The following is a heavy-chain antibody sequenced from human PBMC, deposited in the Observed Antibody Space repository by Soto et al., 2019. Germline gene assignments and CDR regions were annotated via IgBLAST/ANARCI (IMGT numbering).Heavy chain of an antibody. J-gene: IGHJ5*02. D-gene: IGHD3-3*01. CDR3: AEDPARTITIFGVVPWFDP. Sequence: GGSLRLSCAASGFTFSSYAMSWVRQAPGKGLEWVSAISGSGGSTYYADSVKGRFTISRDNSKNTLYLQMNSLRAEDTAVYYCAEDPARTITIFGVVPWFDPWGQGTLVTVSS. CDR1: GFTFSSYA. V-gene: IGHV3-23*01. CDR2: ISGSGGST.